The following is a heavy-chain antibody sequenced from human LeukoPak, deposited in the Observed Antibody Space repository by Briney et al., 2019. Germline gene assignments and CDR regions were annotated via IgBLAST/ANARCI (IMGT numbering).Heavy chain of an antibody. CDR2: IYSGGST. V-gene: IGHV3-66*01. CDR3: ARGVDTAMAFDY. J-gene: IGHJ4*02. CDR1: GFTVSSNY. Sequence: GGSLRLSCAASGFTVSSNYMSWVRQAPGKGLEWVSIIYSGGSTYYADSVKGRFTISRDNSKNTLYLQMNSLRAEDTAVYYCARGVDTAMAFDYWGQGTLVTVSS. D-gene: IGHD5-18*01.